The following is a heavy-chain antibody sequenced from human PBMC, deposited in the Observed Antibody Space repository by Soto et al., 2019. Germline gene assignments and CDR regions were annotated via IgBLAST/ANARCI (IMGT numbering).Heavy chain of an antibody. CDR3: ARAVAVAADFDY. CDR1: GYTFTGYA. CDR2: INAGNGNT. Sequence: QVQLVQSGAEEKKPGASVKVSCKASGYTFTGYAMHWVRQAPGQRLEWMGWINAGNGNTNYSQKFQGRVTITRDTSAGTAYMERSSLRSEDTSVYYCARAVAVAADFDYWGQGTLVTVSS. D-gene: IGHD6-19*01. J-gene: IGHJ4*02. V-gene: IGHV1-3*05.